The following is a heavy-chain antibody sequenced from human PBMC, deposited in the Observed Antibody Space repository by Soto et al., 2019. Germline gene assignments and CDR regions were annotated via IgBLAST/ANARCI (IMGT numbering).Heavy chain of an antibody. CDR2: IMPVFPTP. CDR3: ARDKDRLQLGGNYYYILDV. J-gene: IGHJ6*02. Sequence: QVQLVQSGAEAKKPGSSVKVSCKASGGTFSTSAISWVRQAPGQGLEWVGGIMPVFPTPDYAQNFQGRVTITADESTTTAYLDLTSLRADDTAVYYCARDKDRLQLGGNYYYILDVWGQGTAITVSS. D-gene: IGHD1-1*01. CDR1: GGTFSTSA. V-gene: IGHV1-69*12.